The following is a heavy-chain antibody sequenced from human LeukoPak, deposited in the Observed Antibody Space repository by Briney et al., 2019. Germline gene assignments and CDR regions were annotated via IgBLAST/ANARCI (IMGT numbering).Heavy chain of an antibody. J-gene: IGHJ4*02. Sequence: PSQTLSLTCAVSGGSISSGGYSWSWIRQPPGKGLEWIGYIYHSGSTYYNPSLKSRVTISVDRSKNQFSLKLSSVTAADTAVYYCARGGSGYDYGTFDYWGRGTLVTVSS. CDR2: IYHSGST. CDR3: ARGGSGYDYGTFDY. V-gene: IGHV4-30-2*01. CDR1: GGSISSGGYS. D-gene: IGHD5-12*01.